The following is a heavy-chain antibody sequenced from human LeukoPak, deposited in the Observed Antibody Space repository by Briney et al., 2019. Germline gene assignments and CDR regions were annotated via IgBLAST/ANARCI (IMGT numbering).Heavy chain of an antibody. CDR1: GGTFNNYA. D-gene: IGHD5-12*01. CDR2: VVPMFGIR. Sequence: RASVKVSCKTSGGTFNNYAISWVRQAPGRGLEWMGRVVPMFGIRNYPQTFRGRVNITADKATNTAYMELRSLRAEDTAIYYCATEPSRSYSFDHLDFWGLGTQVTVSS. V-gene: IGHV1-69*04. J-gene: IGHJ4*02. CDR3: ATEPSRSYSFDHLDF.